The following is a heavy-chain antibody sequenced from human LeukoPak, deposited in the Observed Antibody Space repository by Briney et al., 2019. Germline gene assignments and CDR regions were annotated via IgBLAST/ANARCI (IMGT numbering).Heavy chain of an antibody. CDR3: ARGIVLVPAAKEYFDL. CDR1: GGSFRGYY. CDR2: INHSGST. J-gene: IGHJ2*01. V-gene: IGHV4-34*01. Sequence: SETLSLTCAVYGGSFRGYYWSWIRQPPGKRLEWIGEINHSGSTNYNPSLKSRVTISVDTSKNQFSLKLSSVTAADTSVYYCARGIVLVPAAKEYFDLWGRGTLVTVSS. D-gene: IGHD2-2*01.